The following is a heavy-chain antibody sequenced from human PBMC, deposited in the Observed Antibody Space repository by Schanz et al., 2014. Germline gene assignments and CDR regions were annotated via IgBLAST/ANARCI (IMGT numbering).Heavy chain of an antibody. J-gene: IGHJ4*02. CDR3: AKDAENAAMITDYFDY. D-gene: IGHD5-18*01. V-gene: IGHV3-74*01. Sequence: EVQLVESGGGLVQPGGSLRLSCGSSGFTFSPYWMHWVRQAPGKGLVWVSRINGDGSNTNYADSVKGRFTISRDNAKNTLYLQMNSLRAEDAAVYYCAKDAENAAMITDYFDYWGQGTLVTVSS. CDR1: GFTFSPYW. CDR2: INGDGSNT.